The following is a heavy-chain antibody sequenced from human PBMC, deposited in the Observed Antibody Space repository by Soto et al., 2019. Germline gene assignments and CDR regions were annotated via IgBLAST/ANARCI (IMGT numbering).Heavy chain of an antibody. V-gene: IGHV3-23*01. Sequence: GSLRLSCAASGFPFSSTDMTWVRQAPGKGLEWVSTIDGSGGTTYYADSVKGRFTISRDNSINTVFLQMNSLRADDTALYFCAKNSGWFNTWGQGALVTVSS. CDR3: AKNSGWFNT. J-gene: IGHJ5*02. D-gene: IGHD3-10*01. CDR2: IDGSGGTT. CDR1: GFPFSSTD.